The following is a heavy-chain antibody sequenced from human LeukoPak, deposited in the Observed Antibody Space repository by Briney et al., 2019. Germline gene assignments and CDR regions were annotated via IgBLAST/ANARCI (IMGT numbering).Heavy chain of an antibody. Sequence: GGSLRLSCAASGFTFSSYAMSWVRQAPGKGLEWVSMITGSGGRTFYADSVKGRFTISRDNSRDTLYLQMSSLRADDAAVYYCAKMKGPGLYLHYSMDVWGKGTTVTVSS. D-gene: IGHD2-2*02. CDR1: GFTFSSYA. J-gene: IGHJ6*03. CDR3: AKMKGPGLYLHYSMDV. CDR2: ITGSGGRT. V-gene: IGHV3-23*01.